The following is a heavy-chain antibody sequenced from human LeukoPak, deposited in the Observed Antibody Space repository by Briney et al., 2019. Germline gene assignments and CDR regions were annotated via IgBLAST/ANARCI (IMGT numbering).Heavy chain of an antibody. CDR2: IIPIFGTA. V-gene: IGHV1-69*05. D-gene: IGHD3-22*01. Sequence: SVKVSCKASGGTFSSYAISWVRQAPGQGLEWMGGIIPIFGTANYAQKFQGRVTITTDESTSTAYMELSSLRPEDTAVYYCARASSYYYDSSGPDYWGQGTLVTVSS. J-gene: IGHJ4*02. CDR1: GGTFSSYA. CDR3: ARASSYYYDSSGPDY.